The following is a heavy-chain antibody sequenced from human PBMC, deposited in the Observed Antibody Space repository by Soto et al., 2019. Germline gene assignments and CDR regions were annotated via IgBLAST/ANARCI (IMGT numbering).Heavy chain of an antibody. CDR1: EFTFSNYA. Sequence: PGGSLRLSCAAPEFTFSNYAMSWVRQAPGKGLEWVSSISDNGGTTYYADSVKGRFTISRDNSKNTLYLQMNSLRAEDTAVFYCARATYHYDSTTYFRVYFDSWGQGALVTVSS. CDR3: ARATYHYDSTTYFRVYFDS. V-gene: IGHV3-23*01. CDR2: ISDNGGTT. J-gene: IGHJ4*02. D-gene: IGHD3-22*01.